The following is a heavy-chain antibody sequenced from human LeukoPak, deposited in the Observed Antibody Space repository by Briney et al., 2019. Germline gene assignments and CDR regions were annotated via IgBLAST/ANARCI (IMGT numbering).Heavy chain of an antibody. Sequence: SVKVSCKASGGTFSSYAISWVRQAPGQGLEWMGRIIPILGIANYAQKFQGRVTITADKSTSTAYMELSSLRSEDTAAYYCATERITIFGVVIIGWFDPWGQGTLVTVSS. D-gene: IGHD3-3*01. J-gene: IGHJ5*02. CDR3: ATERITIFGVVIIGWFDP. CDR2: IIPILGIA. CDR1: GGTFSSYA. V-gene: IGHV1-69*04.